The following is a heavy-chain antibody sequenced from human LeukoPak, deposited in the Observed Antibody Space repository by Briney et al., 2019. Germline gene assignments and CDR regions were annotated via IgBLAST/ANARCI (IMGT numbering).Heavy chain of an antibody. Sequence: SETLSLTCTVSGYSISSGFYWGRIRQPPGKGLEWIGSMYHSGSTYYNPSLKSRVTISVDTSKNQLSLKLRSVTAADTAVYYCARALGIFSFDSWGQGTLVTVSS. CDR2: MYHSGST. CDR3: ARALGIFSFDS. D-gene: IGHD3-3*01. J-gene: IGHJ4*02. V-gene: IGHV4-38-2*02. CDR1: GYSISSGFY.